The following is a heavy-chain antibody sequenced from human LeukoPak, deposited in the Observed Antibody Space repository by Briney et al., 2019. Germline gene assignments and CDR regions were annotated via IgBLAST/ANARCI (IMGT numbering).Heavy chain of an antibody. Sequence: GGSLRLSCAASGFTFSSYAMSWVRQAPGKGLEWLSYISSSSTNILYAESVTGRFTISRDNAKNSLYLQMNSLRAEDTAVYYCATDIVVVPGAIEFDYWGQGILVTVSS. CDR2: ISSSSTNI. V-gene: IGHV3-48*01. CDR1: GFTFSSYA. CDR3: ATDIVVVPGAIEFDY. D-gene: IGHD2-2*02. J-gene: IGHJ4*02.